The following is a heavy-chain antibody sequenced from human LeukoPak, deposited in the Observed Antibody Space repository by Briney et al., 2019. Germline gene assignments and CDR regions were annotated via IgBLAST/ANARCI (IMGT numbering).Heavy chain of an antibody. V-gene: IGHV3-11*05. CDR1: GFTFSDYY. CDR2: ISSSSSYT. J-gene: IGHJ4*02. D-gene: IGHD1-26*01. Sequence: GGSLRLSCAASGFTFSDYYMSWIRQVPGKGLEWVSYISSSSSYTNYADSVKGRFTISRDNAKNSLYLQMNSLRAEDTAVYYCARDSGSSYYFDYWGQGTLVTVSS. CDR3: ARDSGSSYYFDY.